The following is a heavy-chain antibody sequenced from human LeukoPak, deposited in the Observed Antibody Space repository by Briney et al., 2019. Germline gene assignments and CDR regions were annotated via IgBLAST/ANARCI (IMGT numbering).Heavy chain of an antibody. CDR1: GGSFSGYY. V-gene: IGHV4-34*01. CDR3: ARVMRDDAFDI. J-gene: IGHJ3*02. D-gene: IGHD2-8*01. Sequence: SETLFPTCAVYGGSFSGYYWSWIRQPPGKGLEWIGEINHSGSTNYNPSLKSRVTISVDTSKNQFSLKLSSVTAADTAVYYCARVMRDDAFDIWGQGTMVTVSS. CDR2: INHSGST.